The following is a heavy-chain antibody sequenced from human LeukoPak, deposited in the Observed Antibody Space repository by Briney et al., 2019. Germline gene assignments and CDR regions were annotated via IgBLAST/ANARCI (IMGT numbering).Heavy chain of an antibody. Sequence: GGSLRLSRAASGFTVSSNYMSWVRQAPGKGLEWVSVIYSGGSTYYADSVKGRFTISRDNSKNTLYLQMNSLRAEDTAVYYCAKEGHYYDSSGYRLFYYYMDVWGKGTTVTISS. CDR2: IYSGGST. D-gene: IGHD3-22*01. V-gene: IGHV3-66*01. CDR1: GFTVSSNY. CDR3: AKEGHYYDSSGYRLFYYYMDV. J-gene: IGHJ6*03.